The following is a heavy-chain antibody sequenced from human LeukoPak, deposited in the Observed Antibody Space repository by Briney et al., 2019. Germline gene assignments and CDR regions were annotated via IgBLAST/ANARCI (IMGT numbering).Heavy chain of an antibody. D-gene: IGHD2-2*02. CDR1: GFTFSDYY. CDR3: ARPRYCSSTSCYTRDSSGWYALFGY. Sequence: PGGSLRLSCAASGFTFSDYYMSWIRQAPGKGLEWVSYISSSGSTIYYADSVKGRFTISRDNAKNSLYLQMNSLRAEDTAVYYCARPRYCSSTSCYTRDSSGWYALFGYWGQGTLVTVSS. J-gene: IGHJ4*02. CDR2: ISSSGSTI. V-gene: IGHV3-11*01.